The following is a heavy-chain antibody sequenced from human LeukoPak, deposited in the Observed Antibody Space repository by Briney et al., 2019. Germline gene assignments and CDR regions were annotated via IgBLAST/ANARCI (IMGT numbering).Heavy chain of an antibody. J-gene: IGHJ4*02. Sequence: PGRSLRLSCAASGFTFSSYAMHWVRQAPGKGLEWVAVISYDGSNKYYADSVKGRFTISRDNSKNTLYLQMNSLRAEDTAVYYCARDGLRSSGDYWGQGTLVTVSS. D-gene: IGHD6-6*01. V-gene: IGHV3-30*01. CDR1: GFTFSSYA. CDR2: ISYDGSNK. CDR3: ARDGLRSSGDY.